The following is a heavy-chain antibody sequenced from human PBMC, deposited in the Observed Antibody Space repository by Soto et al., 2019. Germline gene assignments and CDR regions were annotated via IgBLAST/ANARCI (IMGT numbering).Heavy chain of an antibody. CDR1: GFSLSTRDVG. CDR3: AHCRGGVASF. V-gene: IGHV2-5*02. CDR2: VYWDDSK. J-gene: IGHJ4*02. D-gene: IGHD2-2*01. Sequence: QITLNESGPTLVKPTQTLTLTCTFSGFSLSTRDVGVGWIRQPPGEALEWLGVVYWDDSKTYSPSLESRLTIPTDTSKNQVVLRMTKMDPVDTATYYCAHCRGGVASFWGQGTLVTVSS.